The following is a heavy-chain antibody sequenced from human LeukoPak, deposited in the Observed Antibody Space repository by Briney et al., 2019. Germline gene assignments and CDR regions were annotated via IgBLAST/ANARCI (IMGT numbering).Heavy chain of an antibody. CDR2: IYSGGST. J-gene: IGHJ4*02. CDR1: GFSVSNNY. V-gene: IGHV3-66*04. CDR3: ASQAYGDYEDPYFDY. D-gene: IGHD4-17*01. Sequence: GGSLRLSCAASGFSVSNNYMSWVRQAPGKGLEWVSVIYSGGSTFYADSVKGRFTISRDNSKNTLYLQMNSLRAEDTAVYYCASQAYGDYEDPYFDYWGQGTLVTVSS.